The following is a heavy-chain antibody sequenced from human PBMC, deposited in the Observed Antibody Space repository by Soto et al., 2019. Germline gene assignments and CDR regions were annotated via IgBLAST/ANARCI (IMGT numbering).Heavy chain of an antibody. Sequence: QITLKESGPTLVKPKQTLTLTCTFSGFSLSTSRVGVGWIRQPPGKALKWLAVIYWDDAKNYRPSLKSRLTITKDTSKNHGALTMTIIYPVDTATYYCAHAYGGRSLYWGQGTLVTVSS. V-gene: IGHV2-5*02. J-gene: IGHJ4*02. CDR1: GFSLSTSRVG. CDR3: AHAYGGRSLY. CDR2: IYWDDAK. D-gene: IGHD1-26*01.